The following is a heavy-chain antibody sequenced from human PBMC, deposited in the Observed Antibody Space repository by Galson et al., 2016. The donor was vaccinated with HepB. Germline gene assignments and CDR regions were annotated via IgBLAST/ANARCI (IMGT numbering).Heavy chain of an antibody. V-gene: IGHV3-13*01. CDR3: ARDLPGSANEEYYAMAF. Sequence: SLRLSCAASGFTFSRYDMHWVRQAPGKGLEWVSAIGTAGDTYYLGSVKGRFTISRENAKNSLYLQMNSLRAGDTAGYYCARDLPGSANEEYYAMAFWGQGTTVTVSS. CDR1: GFTFSRYD. J-gene: IGHJ6*02. D-gene: IGHD3-10*01. CDR2: IGTAGDT.